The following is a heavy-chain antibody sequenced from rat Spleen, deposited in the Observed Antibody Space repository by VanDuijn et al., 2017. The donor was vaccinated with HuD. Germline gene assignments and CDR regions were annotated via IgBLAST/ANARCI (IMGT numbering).Heavy chain of an antibody. CDR2: ISTGGGNT. J-gene: IGHJ2*01. Sequence: EVQLVESDGGLVQPGSSLKLSCAASGFTFSDYDMAWVRQAPTKGLEWVASISTGGGNTYYRDSVKGRFTISRDNAKSTLYLQMDSLRSEDTATYYCARQATTVPSYFDYWGQGVMVTVSS. V-gene: IGHV5S23*01. D-gene: IGHD1-1*01. CDR3: ARQATTVPSYFDY. CDR1: GFTFSDYD.